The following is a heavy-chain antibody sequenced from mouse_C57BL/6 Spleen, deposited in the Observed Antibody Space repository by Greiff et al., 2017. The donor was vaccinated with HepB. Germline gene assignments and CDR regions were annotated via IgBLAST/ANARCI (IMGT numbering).Heavy chain of an antibody. CDR2: IRSKSNNYAT. CDR1: GFSFHTYA. D-gene: IGHD1-1*01. V-gene: IGHV10-1*01. J-gene: IGHJ1*03. CDR3: VRHYYGSSYGYFDV. Sequence: EVQGVESGGGLVQPKGSLKLSCAASGFSFHTYAMNWVRQSPGKGLEWVARIRSKSNNYATYYADSVKDRFTISRDDSESMLYLQMNNLKTEDTAMYYCVRHYYGSSYGYFDVWGTGTTVTVSS.